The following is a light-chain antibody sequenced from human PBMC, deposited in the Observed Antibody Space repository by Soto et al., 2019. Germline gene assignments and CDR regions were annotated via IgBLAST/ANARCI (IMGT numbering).Light chain of an antibody. CDR2: GAS. V-gene: IGKV3-20*01. Sequence: EIVLTQSPGTLSLSPGERATLSCRASQSVSSSYVAWYQQKPGQAPRLLIYGASSRATGIPDRFSGSGSGTDFTLTISRLEPEDVAVYYCQQYSSSQTFGQGTKVEIK. CDR1: QSVSSSY. J-gene: IGKJ1*01. CDR3: QQYSSSQT.